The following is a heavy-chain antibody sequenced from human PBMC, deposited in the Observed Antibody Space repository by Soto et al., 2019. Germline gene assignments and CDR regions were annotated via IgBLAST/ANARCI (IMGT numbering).Heavy chain of an antibody. D-gene: IGHD4-17*01. CDR1: GGSISSSNW. CDR3: VGRGPTVTPPSFDF. CDR2: IHHSGGT. Sequence: QVQLQESGPGLVKPSGTLSLTCAVSGGSISSSNWWSWVRQSPGKGLEWIGEIHHSGGTNYNPSRKSQVTMSVDGSKNQCSLRVTSVPDADAAMYYCVGRGPTVTPPSFDFCGPGTLVTVSS. V-gene: IGHV4-4*02. J-gene: IGHJ4*02.